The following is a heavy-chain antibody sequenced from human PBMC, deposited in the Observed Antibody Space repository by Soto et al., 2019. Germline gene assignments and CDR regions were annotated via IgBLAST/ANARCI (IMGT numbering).Heavy chain of an antibody. CDR2: LRRSXRI. CDR3: ARAIRYSMTSVAVVASHFDF. J-gene: IGHJ4*02. V-gene: IGHV4-34*01. D-gene: IGHD3-3*01. CDR1: GGSFSRYY. Sequence: SETVSLTDGVSGGSFSRYYVTWIRQSPGKGVESIGELRRSXRINSNPFLKDRVTVSENRAQNQFSRRLTSVTAADTAVYYCARAIRYSMTSVAVVASHFDFWGQGTLVTVSS.